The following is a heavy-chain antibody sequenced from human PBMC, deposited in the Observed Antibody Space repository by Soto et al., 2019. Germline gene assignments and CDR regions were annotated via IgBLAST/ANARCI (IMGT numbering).Heavy chain of an antibody. Sequence: SETLSLTCTVSGGSISSYYWSWIRQPAGKGLEWIGRIYTSGSTNYNPSLKRRVTMSVDTSKNQFSLKLSSVTAADTAVYYCARDGAGAAAGTSHYYYYYGMDVWGQGTTVTVSS. D-gene: IGHD6-13*01. J-gene: IGHJ6*02. CDR1: GGSISSYY. V-gene: IGHV4-4*07. CDR3: ARDGAGAAAGTSHYYYYYGMDV. CDR2: IYTSGST.